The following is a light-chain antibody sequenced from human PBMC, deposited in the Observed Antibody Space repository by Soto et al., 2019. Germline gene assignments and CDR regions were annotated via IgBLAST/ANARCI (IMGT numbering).Light chain of an antibody. V-gene: IGKV1-39*01. CDR3: QQSYSTPRT. CDR1: QSISIW. Sequence: GDRVTITCRASQSISIWLAWYQHKPGKAPQVLIYAASTLQSGVPSRFSGSGSATDFTLTISSLQPEDFATYYCQQSYSTPRTCGQGTKVDIK. CDR2: AAS. J-gene: IGKJ1*01.